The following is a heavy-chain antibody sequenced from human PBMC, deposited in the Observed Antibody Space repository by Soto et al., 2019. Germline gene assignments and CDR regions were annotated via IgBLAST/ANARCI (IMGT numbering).Heavy chain of an antibody. CDR1: GFTFSSYA. CDR3: VKVWSAVGATRGFDAIDI. Sequence: PGGSLRLSCSASGFTFSSYAMHWVRQAPGKGLEYVSAISSNGGSTYYADSVEGRFTISRDNSKNTLYLQMSSLRAEDTAVYYCVKVWSAVGATRGFDAIDIRGQGTMVTVSS. CDR2: ISSNGGST. D-gene: IGHD1-26*01. V-gene: IGHV3-64D*08. J-gene: IGHJ3*02.